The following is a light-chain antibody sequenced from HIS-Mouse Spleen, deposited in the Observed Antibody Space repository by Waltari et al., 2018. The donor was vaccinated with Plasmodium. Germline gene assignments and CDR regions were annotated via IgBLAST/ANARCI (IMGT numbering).Light chain of an antibody. J-gene: IGLJ1*01. CDR1: SSDVGGYNY. CDR2: EVS. CDR3: SSYAGSSV. Sequence: QSALTPPPSASGSPGQSVTIPCTGPSSDVGGYNYVSWYQQHPGQAPKLMIYEVSKRPSGVPDRFSGSKSGNTASLTVSGLQAEDEADYYCSSYAGSSVFGTGTKVTVL. V-gene: IGLV2-8*01.